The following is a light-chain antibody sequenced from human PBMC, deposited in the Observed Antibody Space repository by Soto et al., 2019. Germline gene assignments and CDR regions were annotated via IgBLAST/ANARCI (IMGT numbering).Light chain of an antibody. CDR3: QQCGSSPS. CDR1: QSVSSSY. J-gene: IGKJ1*01. CDR2: DTS. V-gene: IGKV3-20*01. Sequence: EIVLTQSPGTLSLSPGERATLSCRASQSVSSSYLAWYQQKPGQAPRLLIYDTSSRATGIPDRFSGSGSGTHFTLAISRLEPEDSAVYYCQQCGSSPSFGQGTKVELK.